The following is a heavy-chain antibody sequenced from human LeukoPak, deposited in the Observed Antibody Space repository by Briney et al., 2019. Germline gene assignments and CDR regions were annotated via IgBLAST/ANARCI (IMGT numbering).Heavy chain of an antibody. J-gene: IGHJ4*02. Sequence: GRSLRLSCAASGFTFSSYAMHWVRQAPGKGLEWVAVISYDGSNKYYADSVKGRFTISRDNSKNTLYLQMNSLRAEDTAVYYCARRTVAGFDYWGQGTLVTVSS. CDR1: GFTFSSYA. CDR3: ARRTVAGFDY. CDR2: ISYDGSNK. D-gene: IGHD6-19*01. V-gene: IGHV3-30*04.